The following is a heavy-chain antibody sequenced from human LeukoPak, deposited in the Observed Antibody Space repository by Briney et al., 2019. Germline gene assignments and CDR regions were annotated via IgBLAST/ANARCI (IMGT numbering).Heavy chain of an antibody. CDR3: AWRDYYDSSGYYS. V-gene: IGHV1-46*01. CDR2: INPSGGST. J-gene: IGHJ4*02. D-gene: IGHD3-22*01. Sequence: ASVKVSCKASGYTFTSYYMHWVRQAPGQGLEWMGIINPSGGSTSYAQKLQGRVTMTTDTSTSTAYMELRSLRSDDTAVYYCAWRDYYDSSGYYSWGQGTLVTVSS. CDR1: GYTFTSYY.